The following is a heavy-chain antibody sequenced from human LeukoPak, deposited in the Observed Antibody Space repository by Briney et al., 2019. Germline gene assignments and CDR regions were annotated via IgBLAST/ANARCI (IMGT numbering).Heavy chain of an antibody. CDR2: IIPIFGTA. V-gene: IGHV1-69*13. CDR1: GGTFSSYA. J-gene: IGHJ4*02. CDR3: ARDTYYYDSSGPSLLDY. D-gene: IGHD3-22*01. Sequence: ASVKVSCKASGGTFSSYAISWVRQAPGQGLEWMGGIIPIFGTANYAQKFQGRVTITADESTGTAYMELSSLRSEDTAVYYCARDTYYYDSSGPSLLDYWGQGTLVTVSS.